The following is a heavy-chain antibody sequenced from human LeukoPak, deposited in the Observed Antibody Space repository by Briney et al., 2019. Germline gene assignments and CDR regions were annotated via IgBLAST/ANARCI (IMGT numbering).Heavy chain of an antibody. Sequence: SQTLSLTCTVSGDSISSGSKYWSWIRQPAGRGLEWIGRIHTSGSTNYNPSLKSRVTISLDTSKNQFSLKLSSVTAADTAVYYCATTHQIGVPPATLGIWGQGTMVTVSS. CDR1: GDSISSGSKY. D-gene: IGHD7-27*01. CDR3: ATTHQIGVPPATLGI. J-gene: IGHJ3*02. CDR2: IHTSGST. V-gene: IGHV4-61*02.